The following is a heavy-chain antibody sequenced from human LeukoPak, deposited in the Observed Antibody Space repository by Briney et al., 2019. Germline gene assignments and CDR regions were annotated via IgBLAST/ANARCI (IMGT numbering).Heavy chain of an antibody. CDR1: GFSFSSYG. D-gene: IGHD2-2*01. V-gene: IGHV3-30*03. CDR2: TSYDGSNK. J-gene: IGHJ4*02. Sequence: SGGSLRLSCAASGFSFSSYGMHWVRQAPGKGLEWVALTSYDGSNKYYGDSVKGRFTISRDNSKSTLYLQMNSLRAEDTGVYYCARDWGYCSSTSCHVFDYWGQGTLVTVSS. CDR3: ARDWGYCSSTSCHVFDY.